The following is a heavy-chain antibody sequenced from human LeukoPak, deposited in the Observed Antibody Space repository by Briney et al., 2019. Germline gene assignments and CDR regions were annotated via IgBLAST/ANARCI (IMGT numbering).Heavy chain of an antibody. CDR1: GGSISSSGYY. CDR2: IYYTGST. V-gene: IGHV4-39*02. CDR3: ARDGGFGENSNAFDI. Sequence: PSETLSLTCTVSGGSISSSGYYWGWIRQPPGKGLEWIGSIYYTGSTYYNPSLRSRVTISVDTSKNQFSLRLSSVTAADTAVYYCARDGGFGENSNAFDIWGQGTMVTVSS. J-gene: IGHJ3*02. D-gene: IGHD3-10*01.